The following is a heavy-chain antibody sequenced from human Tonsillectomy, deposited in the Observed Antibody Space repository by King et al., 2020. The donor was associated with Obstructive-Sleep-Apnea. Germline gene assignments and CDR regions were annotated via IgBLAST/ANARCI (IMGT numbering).Heavy chain of an antibody. J-gene: IGHJ4*02. CDR2: ISYDGRDK. V-gene: IGHV3-30*04. CDR1: GFAFNTYA. D-gene: IGHD3-16*02. CDR3: ARVAYFCGMYRYPAPVDY. Sequence: VQLVESGGGVVQPGRSLKLSCAASGFAFNTYAMHWVRQAPGKGLEWVAIISYDGRDKYHADSVKGRFTISRDNSKNTLYLQMSSLRAEETAVYQCARVAYFCGMYRYPAPVDYWGQGTLVTVSS.